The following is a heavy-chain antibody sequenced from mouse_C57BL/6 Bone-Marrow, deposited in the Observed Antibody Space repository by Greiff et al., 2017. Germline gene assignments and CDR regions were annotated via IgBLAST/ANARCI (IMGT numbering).Heavy chain of an antibody. V-gene: IGHV1-81*01. CDR1: GYTFTSYG. CDR2: IYPRSGNT. D-gene: IGHD1-1*01. Sequence: QVQLKESGAELARPGASVKLSCKASGYTFTSYGISWVKQRTGQGLEWIGEIYPRSGNTYYNEKFKGKATLTADKSSSTAYMELRSLTSEDSAVYFCARSTVLRAYWGQGTLVTVSA. J-gene: IGHJ3*01. CDR3: ARSTVLRAY.